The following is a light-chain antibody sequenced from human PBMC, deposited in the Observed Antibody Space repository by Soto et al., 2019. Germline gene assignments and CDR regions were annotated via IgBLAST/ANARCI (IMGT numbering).Light chain of an antibody. CDR2: GAS. Sequence: LVLPQSXATLSLSTGEXXXXXXXVSQSVSSNLAWYQHKXGQAPRLLIYGASXRANGIPARFSGSGSGTEFTLTISSLQSEDFAVYYCQQYNNWLRTFGQGTKLDIK. V-gene: IGKV3-15*01. CDR1: QSVSSN. CDR3: QQYNNWLRT. J-gene: IGKJ1*01.